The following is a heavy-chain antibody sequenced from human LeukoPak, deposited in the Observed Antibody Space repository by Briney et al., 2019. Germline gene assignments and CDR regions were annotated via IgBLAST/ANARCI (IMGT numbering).Heavy chain of an antibody. Sequence: ASVKVSCKVSGYTLTELSMHWVRQAPGKGLEWMGGFDPEDGETIYAQKFQGRVTMTEDTSTDTAYMELSSLRSEDTAVYYCATMSFAHGYCSGGSCYNWFDPWGQGTLVTVSS. CDR3: ATMSFAHGYCSGGSCYNWFDP. J-gene: IGHJ5*02. V-gene: IGHV1-24*01. CDR2: FDPEDGET. D-gene: IGHD2-15*01. CDR1: GYTLTELS.